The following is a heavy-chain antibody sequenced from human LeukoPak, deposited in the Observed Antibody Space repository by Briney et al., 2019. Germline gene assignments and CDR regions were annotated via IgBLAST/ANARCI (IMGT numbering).Heavy chain of an antibody. CDR3: ARAVMDYGDYEGGY. V-gene: IGHV1-18*01. Sequence: ASVKVSCKASGYTFTSYGISWVRQAPGQGLEWMGWISAYNGSTNYAQKLQGRVTMTTDTSTSTAYMELRSLRSDDTAVYYCARAVMDYGDYEGGYWGQGTLVTVSS. CDR1: GYTFTSYG. J-gene: IGHJ4*02. D-gene: IGHD4-17*01. CDR2: ISAYNGST.